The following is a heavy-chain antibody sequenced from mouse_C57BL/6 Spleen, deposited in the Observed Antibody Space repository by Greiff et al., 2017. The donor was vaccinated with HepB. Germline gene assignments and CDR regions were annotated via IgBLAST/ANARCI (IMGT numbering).Heavy chain of an antibody. CDR1: GFTFSDAW. CDR3: TYYYGSSYDYFDY. J-gene: IGHJ2*01. Sequence: EVKLVESGGGLVQPGGSMKLSCAASGFTFSDAWMDWVRQSPEKGLEWVAEIRNKANNHATYYAESVKGRFTISRDDSKSSVYLQMNSLRAEDTGIYYCTYYYGSSYDYFDYWGQGTTLTVSS. D-gene: IGHD1-1*01. V-gene: IGHV6-6*01. CDR2: IRNKANNHAT.